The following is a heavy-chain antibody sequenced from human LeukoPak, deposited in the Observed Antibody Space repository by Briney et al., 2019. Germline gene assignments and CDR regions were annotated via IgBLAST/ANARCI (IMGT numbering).Heavy chain of an antibody. CDR1: GYSISSGYY. D-gene: IGHD5-24*01. J-gene: IGHJ5*02. V-gene: IGHV4-38-2*01. CDR3: ARRKRWLQFSFDP. CDR2: IYHSGST. Sequence: SETLSLTCAVSGYSISSGYYWGWIRQPPGKGLEWIGSIYHSGSTYYNPSLKSRVTISVDTCKNQFSLKLSSVTAADTAVYYCARRKRWLQFSFDPWGQGTLVTVSS.